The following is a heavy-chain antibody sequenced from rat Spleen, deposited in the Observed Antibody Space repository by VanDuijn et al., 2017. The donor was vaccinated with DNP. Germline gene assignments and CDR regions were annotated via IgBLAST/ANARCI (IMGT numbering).Heavy chain of an antibody. J-gene: IGHJ3*01. Sequence: VQLQESGPGLVQPSETLSLTCTVSGFSLTGYSVYWVRQPPGKGLEWIAAISSGGSTYYNSALKSRLSISRDTSKSQVFLKMNSVQTEDTAMYFCARSQGYYYDGSYYPFAYWGHGTLVTVSS. CDR3: ARSQGYYYDGSYYPFAY. V-gene: IGHV2S12*01. D-gene: IGHD1-12*02. CDR1: GFSLTGYS. CDR2: ISSGGST.